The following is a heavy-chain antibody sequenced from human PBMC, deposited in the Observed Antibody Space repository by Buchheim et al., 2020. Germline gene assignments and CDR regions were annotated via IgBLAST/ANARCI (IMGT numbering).Heavy chain of an antibody. Sequence: QVQLQQWGAGLLKPSETLSLTCAVYGGSFSGYYWSRIRQPPGKGLEWIGEINHSGSTNYNPSLKSRVTISVDTSKNQFSLKLSSVTAADTAVYYCARVEGAIVVVPAAIGGRGGYYFDYWGQGTL. J-gene: IGHJ4*02. CDR1: GGSFSGYY. CDR2: INHSGST. CDR3: ARVEGAIVVVPAAIGGRGGYYFDY. V-gene: IGHV4-34*01. D-gene: IGHD2-2*02.